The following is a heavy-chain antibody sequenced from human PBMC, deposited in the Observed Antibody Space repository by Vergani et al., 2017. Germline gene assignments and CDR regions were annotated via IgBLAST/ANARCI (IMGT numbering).Heavy chain of an antibody. D-gene: IGHD2-2*01. CDR3: ARDCSSTSCYGEVDY. CDR1: GLTFSSYS. Sequence: EVQLVESGGGLVKPGGSLRLSCAASGLTFSSYSMNWVRQAPGKGLEWVSSISSSSSYIYYADSVKGRFTISRDNAKNSLYLQMNSLRAEDTAVYYCARDCSSTSCYGEVDYWGQGTLVTVSS. J-gene: IGHJ4*02. V-gene: IGHV3-21*01. CDR2: ISSSSSYI.